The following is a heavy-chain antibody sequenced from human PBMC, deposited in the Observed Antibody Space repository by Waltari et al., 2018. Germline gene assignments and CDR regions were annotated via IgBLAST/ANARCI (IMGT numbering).Heavy chain of an antibody. V-gene: IGHV3-33*06. CDR3: AKDAFGNTYLDH. CDR1: GFSLRSYG. CDR2: IWFQGGDE. D-gene: IGHD3-10*01. Sequence: QVQLVESGGGVVQPGKSLRLSCAASGFSLRSYGMHWVRQAPGRGLEWVALIWFQGGDEYYADSVRGRFTISRDNSKNILYLHMDSLRVDDTAVYYCAKDAFGNTYLDHWGQGTLVTVSS. J-gene: IGHJ4*02.